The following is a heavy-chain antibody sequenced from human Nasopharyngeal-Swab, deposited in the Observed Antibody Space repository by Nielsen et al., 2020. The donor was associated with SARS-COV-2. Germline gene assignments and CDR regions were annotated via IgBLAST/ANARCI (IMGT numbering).Heavy chain of an antibody. J-gene: IGHJ6*02. CDR2: IFSNDEK. Sequence: RQAPGKALEWLAHIFSNDEKSYSTSLKSRLTISKDTSKSQVVLTMTNMDPVDTATYYCARIIEVNTSYYYYGMNVWGQGTTVTVSS. CDR3: ARIIEVNTSYYYYGMNV. D-gene: IGHD3-22*01. V-gene: IGHV2-26*01.